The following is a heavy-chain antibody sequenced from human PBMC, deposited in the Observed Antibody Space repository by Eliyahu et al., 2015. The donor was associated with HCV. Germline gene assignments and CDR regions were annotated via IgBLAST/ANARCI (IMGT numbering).Heavy chain of an antibody. CDR1: GITFRSYS. CDR3: VAXVGLIPNWFDP. V-gene: IGHV3-21*01. Sequence: VESGGGLVKPGGSLRLSCVASGITFRSYSMNWVRQAPGKGLEWVSSINXDSNHIYYADSVTGRFTISRDNAKNSVYLQLNSLRVEDTALYYCVAXVGLIPNWFDPWGQGTLVTVSS. D-gene: IGHD3-16*01. CDR2: INXDSNHI. J-gene: IGHJ5*02.